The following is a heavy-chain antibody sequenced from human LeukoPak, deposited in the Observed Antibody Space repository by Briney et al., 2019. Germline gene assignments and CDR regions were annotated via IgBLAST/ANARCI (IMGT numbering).Heavy chain of an antibody. V-gene: IGHV1-18*01. D-gene: IGHD1-14*01. Sequence: ASVKVSCKASGYTFTSYGISWVRQAPGQGLEWMGWISAYNGNTNYAQKLQGRVTMTTDTSTSTAYMELRSLRSDDTAVYYCARDVSRTYEGYNWFDPWGQGALVTVSS. CDR3: ARDVSRTYEGYNWFDP. CDR1: GYTFTSYG. CDR2: ISAYNGNT. J-gene: IGHJ5*02.